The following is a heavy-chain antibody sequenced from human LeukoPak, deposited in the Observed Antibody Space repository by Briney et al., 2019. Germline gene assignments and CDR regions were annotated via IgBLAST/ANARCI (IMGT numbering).Heavy chain of an antibody. J-gene: IGHJ4*02. CDR2: IYYSGST. CDR1: GGSISSGDYY. Sequence: SQTLSLTCTVSGGSISSGDYYWSWIRQPPGKGLEWIGYIYYSGSTYYNPSLKSRVTISVDTSKNQFSLKLSSVTAADTAVYYCARHEELLRNFDYWGQGTLVTVSS. CDR3: ARHEELLRNFDY. D-gene: IGHD1-26*01. V-gene: IGHV4-30-4*01.